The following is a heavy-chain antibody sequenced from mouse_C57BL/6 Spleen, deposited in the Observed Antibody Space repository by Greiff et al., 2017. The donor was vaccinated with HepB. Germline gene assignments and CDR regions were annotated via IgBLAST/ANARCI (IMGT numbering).Heavy chain of an antibody. D-gene: IGHD1-1*01. V-gene: IGHV14-1*01. CDR2: IDPEDGDT. J-gene: IGHJ3*01. CDR1: GFNIKDYY. Sequence: VQLQQSGAELVRPGASVKLSCTASGFNIKDYYMHWVKPRPEQGLEWIGRIDPEDGDTEYAPKFQGKATMTADPSANTASLQLSSRTSEDTAGYYCTTTGSSEFAYWGQGTLVTVSA. CDR3: TTTGSSEFAY.